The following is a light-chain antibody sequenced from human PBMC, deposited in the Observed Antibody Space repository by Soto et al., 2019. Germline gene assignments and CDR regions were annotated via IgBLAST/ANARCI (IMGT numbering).Light chain of an antibody. CDR2: DAA. CDR3: LQHNTYPWT. Sequence: DIQMTQSPSSLSASVGDRVTITCRASQDITNELGWYQQRLGEAPKRLIYDAASLQRGVPSRFSGSGSGTEFTLTISSLQPEDFASYYCLQHNTYPWTFGQGTKVEIK. V-gene: IGKV1-17*01. J-gene: IGKJ1*01. CDR1: QDITNE.